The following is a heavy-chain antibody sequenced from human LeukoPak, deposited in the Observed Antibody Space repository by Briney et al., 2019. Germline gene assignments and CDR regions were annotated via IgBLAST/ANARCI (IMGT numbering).Heavy chain of an antibody. CDR1: GFTFSNSA. Sequence: SGGSLRLSCGASGFTFSNSAMSWVRQAPGKGLEWVAVISGGGGLTYYADSVKGRFTISRDNSKNTLYLQMNSLRAEDTAVYYCASANSSSWPHEYDYWGQGTLVTVSS. V-gene: IGHV3-23*01. J-gene: IGHJ4*02. CDR3: ASANSSSWPHEYDY. D-gene: IGHD6-13*01. CDR2: ISGGGGLT.